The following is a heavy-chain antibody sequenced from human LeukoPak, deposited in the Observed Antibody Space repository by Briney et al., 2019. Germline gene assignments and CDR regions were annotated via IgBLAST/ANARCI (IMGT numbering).Heavy chain of an antibody. Sequence: ASVKVSCKASGYTFTSYDINWVRQAPGQGLEWVGWVSGYNGNTNYAQKFEGRVAMTTDTSSSTAYVELRSLKSDDAAIYYCARGDWFDPWGQGTLVTVSS. D-gene: IGHD2-21*01. CDR1: GYTFTSYD. J-gene: IGHJ5*02. CDR3: ARGDWFDP. V-gene: IGHV1-18*01. CDR2: VSGYNGNT.